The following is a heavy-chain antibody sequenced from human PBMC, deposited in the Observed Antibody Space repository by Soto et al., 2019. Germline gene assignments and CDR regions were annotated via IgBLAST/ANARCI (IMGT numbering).Heavy chain of an antibody. CDR3: AIEVALHTPVFGF. V-gene: IGHV1-69*01. J-gene: IGHJ4*02. Sequence: QVQLVQSGAEVKRPGSSVKVSCKASGGTFNNYAINWVRQAPGQGLEWMGDISPMFGKANYAQKFQGRVQIAADDSTATAYLELSSLRSEYTALYYCAIEVALHTPVFGFWCQGSLVTVSS. CDR2: ISPMFGKA. D-gene: IGHD2-2*01. CDR1: GGTFNNYA.